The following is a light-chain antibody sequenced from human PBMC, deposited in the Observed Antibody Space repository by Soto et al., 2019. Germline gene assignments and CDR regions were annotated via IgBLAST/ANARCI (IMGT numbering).Light chain of an antibody. J-gene: IGKJ4*01. CDR1: QSVGMY. CDR2: DAS. CDR3: QHRDSWPLT. V-gene: IGKV3-11*01. Sequence: EVVLTQSPATLSLSPGERATLSCRASQSVGMYLAWYQHKPGQAPRLLIYDASNRATGIPARFSGSGSGTDFTLTISSLEPEDFAVYYCQHRDSWPLTFGGGTRVELK.